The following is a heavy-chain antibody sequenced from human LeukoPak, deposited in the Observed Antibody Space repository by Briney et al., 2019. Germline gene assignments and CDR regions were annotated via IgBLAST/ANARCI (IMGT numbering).Heavy chain of an antibody. V-gene: IGHV4-61*08. CDR2: IYYSGST. CDR3: ARREHSGSYSFDY. Sequence: PSETLSLTCAVSGGSISSGGYSWSWIRQPPGKGLEWIGYIYYSGSTNYNPSLKSRVTISVDTSKNQFSLKLSSVTAADTAVYYCARREHSGSYSFDYWGQGTLVTVSS. J-gene: IGHJ4*02. CDR1: GGSISSGGYS. D-gene: IGHD1-26*01.